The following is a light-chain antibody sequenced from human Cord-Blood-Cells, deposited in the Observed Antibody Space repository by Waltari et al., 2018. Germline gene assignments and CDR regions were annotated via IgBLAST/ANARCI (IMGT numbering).Light chain of an antibody. J-gene: IGLJ3*02. Sequence: QSALTQPASVAGSPGQSITISCTGTSSDVGGYNYVPWYQQHPGKAPKLMIYDASKRPSGVSNRFSGSKSGNTASLTISGLQAEDEADYYCSSYTSSSTFWVFGGGTKLTVL. CDR3: SSYTSSSTFWV. CDR1: SSDVGGYNY. V-gene: IGLV2-14*01. CDR2: DAS.